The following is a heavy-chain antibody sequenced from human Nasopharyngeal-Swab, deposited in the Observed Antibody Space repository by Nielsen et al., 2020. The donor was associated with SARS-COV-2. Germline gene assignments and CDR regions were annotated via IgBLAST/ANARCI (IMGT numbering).Heavy chain of an antibody. CDR2: IDWDDDK. D-gene: IGHD3-22*01. CDR1: GFSLSTSGMC. Sequence: SGPTLVKPTQTLTLTCTFSGFSLSTSGMCVSWIRQPPGKALEWLALIDWDDDKYYSTSPKTRLTISKDTSKNQVVLTMTNMDPVDTATYYCARTQGYYYDSNDAFDIWGQGTMVTVSS. CDR3: ARTQGYYYDSNDAFDI. V-gene: IGHV2-70*01. J-gene: IGHJ3*02.